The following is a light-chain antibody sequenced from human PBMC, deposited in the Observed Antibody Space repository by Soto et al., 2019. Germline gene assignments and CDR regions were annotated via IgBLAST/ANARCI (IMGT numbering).Light chain of an antibody. CDR3: AAWDDSLNGYV. Sequence: QSVLTQPPSASGTPGQRVTISCSGASSNIGTNAVNSYQQLPGTAPKLLIYNNNQRPSGVPDRFSGSKSGTSASLAISGLQSEDEADYYCAAWDDSLNGYVFGTGTKLTVL. CDR1: SSNIGTNA. J-gene: IGLJ1*01. CDR2: NNN. V-gene: IGLV1-44*01.